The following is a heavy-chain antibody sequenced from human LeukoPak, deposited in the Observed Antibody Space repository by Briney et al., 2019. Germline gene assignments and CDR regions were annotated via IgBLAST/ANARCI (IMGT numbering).Heavy chain of an antibody. Sequence: ASVKVSCKASGYTFTGYYMHWVRQAPGQGLEWMGWINPNGGGTNYAQKFQGRVTMTRDTSISTAYMELSRLRSDDTAVYYCARPPPGYCSSTSCLDYWGQGTLVTVSS. J-gene: IGHJ4*02. CDR1: GYTFTGYY. D-gene: IGHD2-2*01. V-gene: IGHV1-2*02. CDR3: ARPPPGYCSSTSCLDY. CDR2: INPNGGGT.